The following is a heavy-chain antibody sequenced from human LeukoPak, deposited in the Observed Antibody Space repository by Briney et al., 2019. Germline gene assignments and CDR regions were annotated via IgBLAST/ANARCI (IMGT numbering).Heavy chain of an antibody. Sequence: PSETLSLTCTVSGGSISSGDYYWSWIRQPPGKGLEWIGYIYYSGSTYYNPSLKSRVTISVDTSKNQFSLKLSSVTAADTAVYYCARTLDGTDDYYYYMDVWGKGTTVTVSS. J-gene: IGHJ6*03. D-gene: IGHD1-1*01. CDR2: IYYSGST. V-gene: IGHV4-30-4*08. CDR3: ARTLDGTDDYYYYMDV. CDR1: GGSISSGDYY.